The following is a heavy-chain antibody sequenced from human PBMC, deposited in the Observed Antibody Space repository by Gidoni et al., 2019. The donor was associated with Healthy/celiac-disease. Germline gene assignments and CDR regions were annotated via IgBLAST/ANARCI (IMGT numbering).Heavy chain of an antibody. D-gene: IGHD6-13*01. CDR1: GFPLGDYA. CDR3: TRDLRSSSCYWFDP. J-gene: IGHJ5*02. V-gene: IGHV3-49*05. Sequence: EVQLVESGGGLVKPGRSLRLSCTASGFPLGDYAMRWFRQAPGKGLEWVGCIRSKAYGETTEYAASVKGRFTISRDDSKSIAYLQMNSLKTEDTAVYYCTRDLRSSSCYWFDPWGQGTLVTVSS. CDR2: IRSKAYGETT.